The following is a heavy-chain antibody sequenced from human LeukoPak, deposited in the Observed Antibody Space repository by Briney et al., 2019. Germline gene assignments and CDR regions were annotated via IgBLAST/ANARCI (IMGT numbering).Heavy chain of an antibody. D-gene: IGHD1-26*01. CDR1: GFTFSSYA. CDR2: ISGSGGST. Sequence: PGGSLRLSCAASGFTFSSYAMSWVRQAPGKGLEWVSAISGSGGSTYYADSVKGRFTISRDNAKNSLYLQMNSLRAEDTAVYYCAREEADVGTFDYWGQGTLVTVSS. CDR3: AREEADVGTFDY. V-gene: IGHV3-23*01. J-gene: IGHJ4*02.